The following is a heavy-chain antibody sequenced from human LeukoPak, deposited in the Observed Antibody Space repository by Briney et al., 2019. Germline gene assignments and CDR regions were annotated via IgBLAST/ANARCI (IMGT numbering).Heavy chain of an antibody. D-gene: IGHD6-19*01. CDR1: GFIFSSYA. CDR2: ISYDGSNE. Sequence: GGSLRLSCAASGFIFSSYAMHWVRQAPGKGLEWVAVISYDGSNEYYADSVKGRFTISRDNSKNMLYLQMNSLSAEDTAVYYCARGPGYSSGWYVLSVDYWGQGTLVTVSS. V-gene: IGHV3-30*04. J-gene: IGHJ4*02. CDR3: ARGPGYSSGWYVLSVDY.